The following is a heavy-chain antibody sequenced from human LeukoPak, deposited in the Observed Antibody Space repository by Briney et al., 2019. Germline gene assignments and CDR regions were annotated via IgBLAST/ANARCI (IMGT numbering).Heavy chain of an antibody. V-gene: IGHV4-59*12. J-gene: IGHJ5*02. CDR2: IYYSGST. D-gene: IGHD3-10*01. CDR1: GGSITSYY. CDR3: ARDSGTTGEVKFDP. Sequence: SETLSLTCTVSGGSITSYYWSWIRQPPGKGLEWIGYIYYSGSTSYNPSLKSRVTISVDTSKNQFSLKLSSVTAADTAVYYCARDSGTTGEVKFDPWGQGTLVTVSS.